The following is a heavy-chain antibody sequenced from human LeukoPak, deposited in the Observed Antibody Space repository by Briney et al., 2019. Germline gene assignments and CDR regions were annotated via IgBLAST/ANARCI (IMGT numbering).Heavy chain of an antibody. CDR3: AREIAAAGNKQFDY. Sequence: QPGGSLRLSCAASGFTFSSYGMHWVRQAPGKGLEWVAVIWYDGSNKYYADSVKGRFTISRDNSKNTLYLQMNSLRAEDTAVYYRAREIAAAGNKQFDYWGQGTLVTVSS. CDR2: IWYDGSNK. CDR1: GFTFSSYG. D-gene: IGHD6-13*01. V-gene: IGHV3-33*01. J-gene: IGHJ4*02.